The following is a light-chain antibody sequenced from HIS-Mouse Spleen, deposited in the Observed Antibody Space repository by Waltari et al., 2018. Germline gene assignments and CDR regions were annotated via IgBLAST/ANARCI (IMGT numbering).Light chain of an antibody. CDR3: AAWDDSLNGVV. Sequence: QSVLTQPPSASGTPGQRVTISCSGSSSNIGSNTVNWYQQLPGTAPKLLIYSNNQRPSGVPDRFSGSKAEDEADYYCAAWDDSLNGVVFGGGTKLTVL. J-gene: IGLJ2*01. CDR2: SNN. CDR1: SSNIGSNT. V-gene: IGLV1-44*01.